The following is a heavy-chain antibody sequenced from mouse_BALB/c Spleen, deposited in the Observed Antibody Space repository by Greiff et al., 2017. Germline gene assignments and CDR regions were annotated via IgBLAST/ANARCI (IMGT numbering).Heavy chain of an antibody. CDR3: ARHEDYDGFAY. Sequence: EVQGVESGGGLVKLGGSLKLSCAASGFTFSSYYMSWVRQTPEKRLELVAAINSNGGSTYYPDTVKGRFTISRDNAKNTLYLQMSSLKSEDTALYYCARHEDYDGFAYWGQGTLVTVSA. J-gene: IGHJ3*01. CDR1: GFTFSSYY. V-gene: IGHV5-6-2*01. CDR2: INSNGGST. D-gene: IGHD2-4*01.